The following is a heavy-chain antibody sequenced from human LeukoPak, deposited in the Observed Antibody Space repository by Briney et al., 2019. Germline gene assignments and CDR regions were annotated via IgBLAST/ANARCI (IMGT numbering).Heavy chain of an antibody. CDR2: ISYDGSNK. V-gene: IGHV3-30*18. J-gene: IGHJ4*02. CDR3: AKGQYDFWSGEDEGGPKPTEYYFDY. Sequence: GGSLRLSCAASGFTFSSYGMHWVRQAPGKGLEWVAVISYDGSNKYYADSVKGRFTISRDNSKNTLYLQMNSLRAEDTAVYYCAKGQYDFWSGEDEGGPKPTEYYFDYWGQGTLVTVSS. D-gene: IGHD3-3*01. CDR1: GFTFSSYG.